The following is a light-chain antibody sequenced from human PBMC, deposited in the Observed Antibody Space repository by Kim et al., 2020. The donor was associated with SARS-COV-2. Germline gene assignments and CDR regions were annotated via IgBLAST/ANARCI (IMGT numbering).Light chain of an antibody. CDR3: QQSYSTPPWT. V-gene: IGKV1-39*01. J-gene: IGKJ1*01. CDR1: HRISSY. CDR2: VAS. Sequence: SVGGRVTITCRASHRISSYLYWYQQKPGTPPKLLLNVASSLQSGGPSRFSGGGSGTDFTLTISSLLPEDCATYYCQQSYSTPPWTFGQGTKVDIK.